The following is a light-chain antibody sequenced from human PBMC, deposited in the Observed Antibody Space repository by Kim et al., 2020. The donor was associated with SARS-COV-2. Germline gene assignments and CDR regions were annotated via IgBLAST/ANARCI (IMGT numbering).Light chain of an antibody. V-gene: IGLV2-14*01. CDR1: SSDVGGYNY. CDR3: SSYTSSSTWV. J-gene: IGLJ3*02. Sequence: QFALTQPASVSGTPGQSITISCTGTSSDVGGYNYVSRYQQHPGKAPKLMIYDVSKRPSGVSNRFSGSKSGNTASLTISGLQAEDEADYYCSSYTSSSTWVFGGGTQLTVL. CDR2: DVS.